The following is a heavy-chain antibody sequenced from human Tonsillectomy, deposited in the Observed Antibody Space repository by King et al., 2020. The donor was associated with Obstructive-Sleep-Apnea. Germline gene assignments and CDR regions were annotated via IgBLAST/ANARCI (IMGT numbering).Heavy chain of an antibody. Sequence: VQLQQWGAGLLKPSETLSLTCAVYGGSFSGYYWSWIRQPPGKGLEWIGEINHSVSTNYNPSLKSRVTISVDTSKNQFSLKLSSVTAADTAVYYCARGRSSSSWYRYDSSGGIDYWGQGTLVTVSS. CDR3: ARGRSSSSWYRYDSSGGIDY. CDR1: GGSFSGYY. V-gene: IGHV4-34*01. D-gene: IGHD6-13*01. CDR2: INHSVST. J-gene: IGHJ4*02.